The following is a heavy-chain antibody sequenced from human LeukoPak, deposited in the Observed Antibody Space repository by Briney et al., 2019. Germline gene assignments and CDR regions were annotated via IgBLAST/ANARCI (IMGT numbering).Heavy chain of an antibody. D-gene: IGHD1-1*01. CDR3: ARDGGHGYNFEAGLNYQNGMDV. Sequence: SETLSLTCTVSGYSISSGYYWGWIRQPPGKGLEWIGSIYHSGSTYYNPSLKSRVTISVDTSKNQFSLKLSSVTAADTAVYYCARDGGHGYNFEAGLNYQNGMDVWGQGTTVTVSS. CDR2: IYHSGST. CDR1: GYSISSGYY. V-gene: IGHV4-38-2*02. J-gene: IGHJ6*02.